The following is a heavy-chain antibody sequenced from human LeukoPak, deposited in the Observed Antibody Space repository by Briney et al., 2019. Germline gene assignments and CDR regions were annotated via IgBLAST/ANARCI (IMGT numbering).Heavy chain of an antibody. CDR3: ARQLVRVVISDFDH. J-gene: IGHJ4*02. Sequence: PSETLSLTCTVSGGSISSSSYYWGWIRQPPGKGLEWIVSIYYSGSTDYNPSLKSRVTISVDTSKNQFSLNLSSVTAADTAVYYCARQLVRVVISDFDHWGQGTLVTVSS. V-gene: IGHV4-39*01. D-gene: IGHD3-10*01. CDR1: GGSISSSSYY. CDR2: IYYSGST.